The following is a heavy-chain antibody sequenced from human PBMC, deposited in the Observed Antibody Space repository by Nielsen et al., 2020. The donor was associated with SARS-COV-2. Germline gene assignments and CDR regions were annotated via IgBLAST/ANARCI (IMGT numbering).Heavy chain of an antibody. CDR2: IYPGDSDT. CDR1: GYSFTSYW. V-gene: IGHV5-51*01. Sequence: GESLKISCKGPGYSFTSYWIGWVRQMPGKGLEWMGIIYPGDSDTRYSPSFQGQVTISADKSISTAYLQWSSLKASDTAMYYCARQRSHRMAAGYYYYGMDVWGQGTTVTVSS. J-gene: IGHJ6*02. D-gene: IGHD6-13*01. CDR3: ARQRSHRMAAGYYYYGMDV.